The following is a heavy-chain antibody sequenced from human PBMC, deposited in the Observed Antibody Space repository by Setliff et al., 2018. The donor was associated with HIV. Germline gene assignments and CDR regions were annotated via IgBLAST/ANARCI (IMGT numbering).Heavy chain of an antibody. CDR1: GFTFSSYS. J-gene: IGHJ4*02. D-gene: IGHD6-19*01. Sequence: SGGSLRLSCAASGFTFSSYSMNWVRQAPGKGLEWVSSISSSSSYIYYADSVKGRFTISRDNAKNSLYLQMNSLRAEDTAVYYCARVGQWLADYWGQGTLVTVSS. V-gene: IGHV3-21*01. CDR3: ARVGQWLADY. CDR2: ISSSSSYI.